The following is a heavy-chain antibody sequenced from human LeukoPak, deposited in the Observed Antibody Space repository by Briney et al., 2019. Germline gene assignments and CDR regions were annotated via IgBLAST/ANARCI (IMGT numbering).Heavy chain of an antibody. Sequence: GGSLRLSCAASGFTVSSNYMSWVRQAPGKGLEWVSSISSSSSSYIYYADSVKGRFTISRDNAKNSLYLQMNSLRAEDTAVYYCARALAAAGTGYWGQGTLVTVSS. D-gene: IGHD6-13*01. CDR2: ISSSSSSYI. J-gene: IGHJ4*02. CDR3: ARALAAAGTGY. V-gene: IGHV3-21*01. CDR1: GFTVSSNY.